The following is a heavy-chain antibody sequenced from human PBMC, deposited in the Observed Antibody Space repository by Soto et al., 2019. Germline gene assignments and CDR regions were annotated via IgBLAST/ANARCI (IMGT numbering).Heavy chain of an antibody. V-gene: IGHV3-30*18. D-gene: IGHD6-19*01. J-gene: IGHJ6*02. Sequence: LRLSCAASGFTFSNYGMHWVRQAPGKGLEWVAVISYDGSNKYYADSVKGRFTISRDNSKNTLYLQMSSLRAEDTAVYYCVKDGSSGWPYFYDMDVWGQGTTVTVSS. CDR3: VKDGSSGWPYFYDMDV. CDR2: ISYDGSNK. CDR1: GFTFSNYG.